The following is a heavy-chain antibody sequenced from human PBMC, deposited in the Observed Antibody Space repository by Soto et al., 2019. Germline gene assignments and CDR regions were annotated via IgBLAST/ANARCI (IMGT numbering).Heavy chain of an antibody. J-gene: IGHJ4*02. V-gene: IGHV3-30-3*01. Sequence: PGGSLRLSCAASGFTFSSYAMHWVRQAPGKGLEWVAVISYDGSNKYYADSVKGRFTISRDNSKNTLYLQMNSLRAEDTAVYYCARGGNRPNRPYYFDYWGQGTLVTVSS. CDR2: ISYDGSNK. CDR1: GFTFSSYA. CDR3: ARGGNRPNRPYYFDY.